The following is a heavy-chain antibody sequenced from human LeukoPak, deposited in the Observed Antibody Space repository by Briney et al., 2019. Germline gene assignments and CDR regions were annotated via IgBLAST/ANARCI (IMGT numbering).Heavy chain of an antibody. J-gene: IGHJ4*02. V-gene: IGHV3-74*01. D-gene: IGHD3-10*01. CDR1: GFAVFSNY. CDR2: INPDGSTT. Sequence: GGSLRLSCAASGFAVFSNYMNWVRQAPGKGLVWVSFINPDGSTTNYADSVKGRFTISRDNAKNALYLQMSSLRAEDTAVYYCAKDLHYGSADYWGQGTLVTVSS. CDR3: AKDLHYGSADY.